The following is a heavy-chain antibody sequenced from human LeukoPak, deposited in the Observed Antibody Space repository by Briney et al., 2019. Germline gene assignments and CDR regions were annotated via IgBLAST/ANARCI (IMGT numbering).Heavy chain of an antibody. CDR3: ARVGATTGAFDI. D-gene: IGHD1-26*01. J-gene: IGHJ3*02. V-gene: IGHV3-21*01. CDR1: GFTFNDYY. CDR2: ISSSSSYI. Sequence: SGGSLRLSCAASGFTFNDYYMNWVRQAPGKGLEWVSSISSSSSYIYYADSVKGRFTISRDNAKNSLYLQMNSLRAEDTAVYYCARVGATTGAFDIWGQGTMVTVSS.